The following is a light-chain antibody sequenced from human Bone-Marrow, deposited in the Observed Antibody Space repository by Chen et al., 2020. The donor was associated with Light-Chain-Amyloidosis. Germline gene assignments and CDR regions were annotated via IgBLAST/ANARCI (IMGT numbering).Light chain of an antibody. CDR3: QVWDRSSDRPV. CDR1: NIGSTS. J-gene: IGLJ3*02. V-gene: IGLV3-21*02. Sequence: SYVLTQLSSVSVAPGQTATIACGGNNIGSTSVHWYQQTPGQAPLLAVYDDSERPSGIPERLSGSNSGNTATLTISRVEAGDEADYYCQVWDRSSDRPVFGGGTKLTVL. CDR2: DDS.